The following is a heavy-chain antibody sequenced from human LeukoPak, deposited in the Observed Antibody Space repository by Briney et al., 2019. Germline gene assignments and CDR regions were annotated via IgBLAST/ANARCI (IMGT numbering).Heavy chain of an antibody. CDR2: ISSSSYI. V-gene: IGHV3-21*01. Sequence: GGSLRLPCAASGFTFSSYSMNWVRQAPGKGLEWVSSISSSSYIYYADSVKGRFTISRDNAKNSLYLQMNSLRAEDTAVYYCARVPYYYDSSGYRGGYYYYYGMDVWGQGTTVTVSS. D-gene: IGHD3-22*01. CDR1: GFTFSSYS. J-gene: IGHJ6*02. CDR3: ARVPYYYDSSGYRGGYYYYYGMDV.